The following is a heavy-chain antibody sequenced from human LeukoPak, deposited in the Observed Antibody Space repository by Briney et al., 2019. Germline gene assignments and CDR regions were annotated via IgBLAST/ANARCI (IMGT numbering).Heavy chain of an antibody. D-gene: IGHD6-19*01. CDR3: ARGERYSSGWYGEYYFDY. CDR1: GGSISSSSYY. Sequence: PSETLSLTCTVSGGSISSSSYYWGWIRQPPGKGLQWIGTIYYRGSTYYNPSLKSRVTISVDTSKNQLSLKLSSVTAADTAVYYCARGERYSSGWYGEYYFDYWGQGTLVTVSS. CDR2: IYYRGST. J-gene: IGHJ4*02. V-gene: IGHV4-39*01.